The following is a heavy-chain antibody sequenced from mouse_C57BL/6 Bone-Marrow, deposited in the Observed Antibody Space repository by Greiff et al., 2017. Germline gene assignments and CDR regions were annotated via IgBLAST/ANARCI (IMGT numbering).Heavy chain of an antibody. Sequence: DVKLVESGGGLVKPGGSLKLSCAASGFTFSSYAMSWVRQTPEKRLEWVATISDGGSYTYYPDNVKGRFTISRDKAKNNLYLQMSHLKSEDTAMYYCARDGYDYDYWGQGTTLTVSS. CDR2: ISDGGSYT. CDR3: ARDGYDYDY. J-gene: IGHJ2*01. D-gene: IGHD2-4*01. CDR1: GFTFSSYA. V-gene: IGHV5-4*01.